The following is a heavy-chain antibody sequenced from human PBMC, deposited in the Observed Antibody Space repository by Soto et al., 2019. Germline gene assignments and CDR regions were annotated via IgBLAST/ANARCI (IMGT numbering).Heavy chain of an antibody. J-gene: IGHJ3*02. Sequence: SGPTLVNPTQTLTLTCTLSGISLSTSGVGLGWIRQTPGKALEWLALIYWNDDKHYSPSLKTRLTITKDTSKNQAVLTMTNMDPVDTATYYCARGIATLPVFAFDIWGQGKVVTVSS. V-gene: IGHV2-5*01. CDR1: GISLSTSGVG. D-gene: IGHD6-6*01. CDR3: ARGIATLPVFAFDI. CDR2: IYWNDDK.